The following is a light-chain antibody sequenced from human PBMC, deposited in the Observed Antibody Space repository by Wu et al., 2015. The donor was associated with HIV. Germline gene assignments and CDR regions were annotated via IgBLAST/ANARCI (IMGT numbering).Light chain of an antibody. Sequence: DIVLTQSPGTLSLSPGERATLSCRATQNINTCLAWYQQRPGQAPRLLIYGASSRATGIPNRFSGSGSGTDFTLIISRLEPEDFAVYYCQQYGTSPPTFGPGTKVDIK. CDR1: QNINTC. CDR2: GAS. J-gene: IGKJ3*01. CDR3: QQYGTSPPT. V-gene: IGKV3-20*01.